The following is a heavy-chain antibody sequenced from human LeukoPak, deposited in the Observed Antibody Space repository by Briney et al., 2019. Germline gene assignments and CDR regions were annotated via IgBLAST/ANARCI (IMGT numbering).Heavy chain of an antibody. V-gene: IGHV3-23*01. J-gene: IGHJ4*02. CDR3: AKGYYDYVWGSYYFDY. Sequence: GGSLRLSCAASGFTFSSYAMSWVRQAPGKGLEWISAISGSGGSTYYADSVKGRFTISRDNSRDTLYLQMNSPRAEDTAVYYCAKGYYDYVWGSYYFDYWGQGTLVTVSS. CDR2: ISGSGGST. D-gene: IGHD3-16*01. CDR1: GFTFSSYA.